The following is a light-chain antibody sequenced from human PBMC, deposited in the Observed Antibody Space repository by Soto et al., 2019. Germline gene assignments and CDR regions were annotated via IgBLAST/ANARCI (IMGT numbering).Light chain of an antibody. CDR3: AAWDDSLSVYV. V-gene: IGLV2-14*01. J-gene: IGLJ1*01. Sequence: QSVLTQPASVSGSPGQSITISCTGTSGDIGSYNRVSWYQQHPGKAPKLIIYEVTDRPSGVSNRFSGSKYGNTASLTISGLQAEDEAEYYCAAWDDSLSVYVFGTGTKVTV. CDR1: SGDIGSYNR. CDR2: EVT.